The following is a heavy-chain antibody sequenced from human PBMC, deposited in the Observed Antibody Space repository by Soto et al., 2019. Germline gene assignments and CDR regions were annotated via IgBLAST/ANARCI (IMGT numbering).Heavy chain of an antibody. Sequence: QLQLQESGSGLVKPSQTLSLTCAVSDGSISSGGYSWSWIRQPPGKGLGWIGYIYHSGSTYYNPPLKRRVTISVGRSKNQFSMKLRSVTAADSAVYYCARGGSYGLLGMDVWGQGTTVTVSS. CDR1: DGSISSGGYS. CDR2: IYHSGST. D-gene: IGHD1-26*01. J-gene: IGHJ6*02. V-gene: IGHV4-30-2*01. CDR3: ARGGSYGLLGMDV.